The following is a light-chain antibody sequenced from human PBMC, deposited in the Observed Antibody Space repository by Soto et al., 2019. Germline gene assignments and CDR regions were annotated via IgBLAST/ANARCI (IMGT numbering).Light chain of an antibody. Sequence: QSVLTQPASVSGSPGQSITISCTGTSSDVGGYNYVSWYQQHPDKAPKVIIYEVTNRPSGISNRFSGSKSGNTASLTISGLQAEDEADYYCSSYTSSSSPYVFGTGTKLTVL. CDR2: EVT. V-gene: IGLV2-14*01. CDR3: SSYTSSSSPYV. J-gene: IGLJ1*01. CDR1: SSDVGGYNY.